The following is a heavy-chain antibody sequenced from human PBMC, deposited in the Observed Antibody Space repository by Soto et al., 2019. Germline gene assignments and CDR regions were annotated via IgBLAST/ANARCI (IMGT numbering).Heavy chain of an antibody. CDR2: ISGSGGST. CDR1: GFTFSSYA. CDR3: AKDSVSSGYYLNWFDP. V-gene: IGHV3-23*01. D-gene: IGHD3-22*01. J-gene: IGHJ5*02. Sequence: GSLRLGCAASGFTFSSYAMSWVRQAPGKGLEWVSAISGSGGSTYYADSVKGRFTISRDNSKNTLYLQMNSLRAEDTAVYYCAKDSVSSGYYLNWFDPWGQGTLVTVSS.